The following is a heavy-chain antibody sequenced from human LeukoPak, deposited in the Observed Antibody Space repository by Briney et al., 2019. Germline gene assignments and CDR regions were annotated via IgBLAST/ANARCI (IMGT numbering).Heavy chain of an antibody. V-gene: IGHV3-48*03. CDR1: GFTLSGFG. CDR3: AELGITMIGGV. Sequence: GGSLRLSCAASGFTLSGFGMNWVRQAPGKGLEWVSYISSSGSTIYYADSVKGRFTISRDNAKNSLYLQMNSLRAEDTAVYYCAELGITMIGGVWGKGTTVTISS. J-gene: IGHJ6*04. CDR2: ISSSGSTI. D-gene: IGHD3-10*02.